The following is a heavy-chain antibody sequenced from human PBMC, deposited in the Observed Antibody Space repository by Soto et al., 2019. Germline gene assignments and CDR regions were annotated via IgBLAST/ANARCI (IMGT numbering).Heavy chain of an antibody. Sequence: QVQLVQSGAEVKKPGASVKVSCKASGYTFTSYGISWVRQAPGQGLEWMGWISAYNGNTNYAQKLQGRVTMTTDTSTGTAXXEXRXXRADDTAVYYCARDRGARDYKKKGNLGDYYYGMDVWGQGTTVTVSS. CDR1: GYTFTSYG. J-gene: IGHJ6*02. CDR3: ARDRGARDYKKKGNLGDYYYGMDV. CDR2: ISAYNGNT. D-gene: IGHD4-4*01. V-gene: IGHV1-18*01.